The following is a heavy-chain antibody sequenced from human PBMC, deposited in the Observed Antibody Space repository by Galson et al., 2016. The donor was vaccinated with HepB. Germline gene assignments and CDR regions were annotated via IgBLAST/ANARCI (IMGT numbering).Heavy chain of an antibody. V-gene: IGHV3-7*01. D-gene: IGHD4-17*01. Sequence: SLRLSCAASGFTFNFYLMSWVSQAPGKGLEWVANINQDGSEKSYMDSVKGRFTISRDNAKNSLYLQMNSLRAEDTAVYYCAKNFGDYVGDTFDMWGQGTMVTVSS. CDR1: GFTFNFYL. J-gene: IGHJ3*02. CDR2: INQDGSEK. CDR3: AKNFGDYVGDTFDM.